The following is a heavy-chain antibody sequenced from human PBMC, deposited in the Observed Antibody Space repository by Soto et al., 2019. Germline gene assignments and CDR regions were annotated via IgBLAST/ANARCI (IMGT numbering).Heavy chain of an antibody. CDR2: ISGSGGST. J-gene: IGHJ6*02. CDR3: AKEGGFWSSYGMDV. CDR1: GFTFSSYA. Sequence: GSLRLSCAASGFTFSSYAMSWVRQAPGKGLEWVSAISGSGGSTYYADSVKGRFTISRDNSKNTLYLQMKSLRAEDTAVYYCAKEGGFWSSYGMDVWGQGTTVTVSS. V-gene: IGHV3-23*01. D-gene: IGHD3-3*01.